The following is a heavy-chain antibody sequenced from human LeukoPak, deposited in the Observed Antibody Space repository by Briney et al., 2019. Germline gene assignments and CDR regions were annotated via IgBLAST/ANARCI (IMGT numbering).Heavy chain of an antibody. CDR3: ARQDVAWNDVYWFDP. J-gene: IGHJ5*02. D-gene: IGHD1-1*01. V-gene: IGHV3-7*01. CDR2: INQDGSGE. CDR1: GFTFSRYW. Sequence: PGGSLRLSCVASGFTFSRYWMSWVRQAPGKGLEWVAKINQDGSGEYYLDSVKGRFTISRDNAKNSLYLQMNSLRADDTAVYYCARQDVAWNDVYWFDPWGQGTLVTVSS.